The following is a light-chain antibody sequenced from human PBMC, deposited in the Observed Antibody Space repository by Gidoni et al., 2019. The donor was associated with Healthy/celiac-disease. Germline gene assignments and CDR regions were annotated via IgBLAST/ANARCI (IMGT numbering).Light chain of an antibody. CDR1: SLRSYY. Sequence: SSELTQDPAVSVALGQTVRITCQGDSLRSYYASWYQQKPGQAPVLVIYGKNNRPSGLPDPFACSISGNTASLTITGAQAEDDADYYCNSRDSSGNHLVFGGGTKLTVL. CDR2: GKN. CDR3: NSRDSSGNHLV. V-gene: IGLV3-19*01. J-gene: IGLJ2*01.